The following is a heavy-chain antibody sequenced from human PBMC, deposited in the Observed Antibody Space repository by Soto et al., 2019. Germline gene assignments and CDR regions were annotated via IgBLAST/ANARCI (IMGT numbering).Heavy chain of an antibody. CDR2: IWHDGNEK. CDR3: GRDRGGDEPIDS. J-gene: IGHJ4*02. V-gene: IGHV3-33*01. Sequence: QVQLVESGGGVVQPGRSLTLSCAASGFTFNNYGMHWVRQAPGNGLEWVAIIWHDGNEKHYADSVKGRFTVSRDNFKNTLFLQMNSLSADDTAIYYCGRDRGGDEPIDSWGQGTLVTVSS. CDR1: GFTFNNYG. D-gene: IGHD2-21*02.